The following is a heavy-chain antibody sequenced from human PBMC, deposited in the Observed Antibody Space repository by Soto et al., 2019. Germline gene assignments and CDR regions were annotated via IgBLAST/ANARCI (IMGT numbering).Heavy chain of an antibody. CDR1: GFTFSDFY. Sequence: GGSLRLSCAASGFTFSDFYMSWIRQAPGKGLEWVSYISSTGNTIYYADSVKGRFTISRDNAKNSLYLQVNSLRVEDTAVYYCARVARVYCTNGICYPGYSYYYYYMDVWGKGTTVTVSS. CDR2: ISSTGNTI. D-gene: IGHD2-8*01. V-gene: IGHV3-11*01. CDR3: ARVARVYCTNGICYPGYSYYYYYMDV. J-gene: IGHJ6*03.